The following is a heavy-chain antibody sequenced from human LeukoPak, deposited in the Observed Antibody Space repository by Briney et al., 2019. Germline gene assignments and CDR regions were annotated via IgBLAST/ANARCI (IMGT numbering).Heavy chain of an antibody. CDR3: ARVGEYCSGGSCYYNWFDP. Sequence: SETLSLTCTVSGGPISSGDYYWSWIRQPPGKGLEWIGYIYYSGSTYYNPSLKSRVTISVDTSKNQFSLKLSSVTAADTAVYYCARVGEYCSGGSCYYNWFDPWGQGTLVTVSS. J-gene: IGHJ5*02. V-gene: IGHV4-30-4*01. D-gene: IGHD2-15*01. CDR2: IYYSGST. CDR1: GGPISSGDYY.